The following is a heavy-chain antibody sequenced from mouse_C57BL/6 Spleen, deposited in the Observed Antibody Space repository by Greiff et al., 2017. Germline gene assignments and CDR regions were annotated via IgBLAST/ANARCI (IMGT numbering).Heavy chain of an antibody. V-gene: IGHV14-4*01. CDR1: GFNIKDDY. D-gene: IGHD1-3*01. Sequence: EVQLQESGAELVRPGASVKLSCTASGFNIKDDYMHWVKQRPEQGLEWIGWIDPENGDTEYASKFQGKATITADTSSNTAYLQLSSLTSEDTAVYYCTRSRGAMDYWGQGTSVTVSS. CDR2: IDPENGDT. J-gene: IGHJ4*01. CDR3: TRSRGAMDY.